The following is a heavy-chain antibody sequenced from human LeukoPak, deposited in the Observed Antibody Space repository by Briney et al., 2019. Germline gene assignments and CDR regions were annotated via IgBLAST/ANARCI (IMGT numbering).Heavy chain of an antibody. V-gene: IGHV3-64*01. D-gene: IGHD3-10*01. J-gene: IGHJ4*02. CDR2: ISANGRNT. CDR1: GFIVSSYS. CDR3: ARERPGSRVLDY. Sequence: PGGSLRLSCAASGFIVSSYSMHWVRQAPGKGLEFVSAISANGRNTYYAKSVKGRFTISRDNSKNTLYLQMGSLRPEDVGVYYCARERPGSRVLDYWGQGTVVTVSS.